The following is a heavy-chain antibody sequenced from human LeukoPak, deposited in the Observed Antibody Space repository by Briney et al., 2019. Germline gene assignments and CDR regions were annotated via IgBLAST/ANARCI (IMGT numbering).Heavy chain of an antibody. J-gene: IGHJ4*02. D-gene: IGHD6-13*01. CDR3: AREDSSSWYYFDY. Sequence: SETLSLTCTVSGYSISSGYYWGWIRQPPGKGLEWIGSIYHSGSTYYNPSLKSRVTISVDTSKNQFSLKLSSVTAADTAVYYCAREDSSSWYYFDYWGQGTLVTVSS. CDR2: IYHSGST. CDR1: GYSISSGYY. V-gene: IGHV4-38-2*02.